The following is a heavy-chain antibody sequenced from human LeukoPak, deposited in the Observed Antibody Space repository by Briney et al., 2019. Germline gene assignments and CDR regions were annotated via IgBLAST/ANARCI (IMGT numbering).Heavy chain of an antibody. J-gene: IGHJ6*03. CDR3: ARDTQKPYYYYMDV. CDR1: GYTFTGYY. CDR2: INPNSGGT. V-gene: IGHV1-2*02. Sequence: ASVKVSCKASGYTFTGYYMHWVRQAPGQGLEWMGWINPNSGGTNYAQKFQGRVTMTRDTSISTAYMELSRLRSDDTAVCYCARDTQKPYYYYMDVWGKGTTVTVSS.